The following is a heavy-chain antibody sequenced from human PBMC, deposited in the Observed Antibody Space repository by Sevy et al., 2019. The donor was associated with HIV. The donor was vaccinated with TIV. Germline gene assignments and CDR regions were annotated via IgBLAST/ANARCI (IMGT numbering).Heavy chain of an antibody. CDR2: ISYDGNNK. J-gene: IGHJ6*02. V-gene: IGHV3-30-3*01. CDR3: GREYSDSDKYDFLSCYYHSYYYGMDV. Sequence: GRSLRLSCAASGFTITGKAVHWVRQAPGKGLEWVAVISYDGNNKNYADSVKGRFNISRDKSKNVGYLELNSLRAEDTAAYYCGREYSDSDKYDFLSCYYHSYYYGMDVWGQVSTVTVSS. CDR1: GFTITGKA. D-gene: IGHD3-3*01.